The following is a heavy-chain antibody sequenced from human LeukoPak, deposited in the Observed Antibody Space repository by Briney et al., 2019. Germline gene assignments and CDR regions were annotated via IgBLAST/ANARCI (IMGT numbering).Heavy chain of an antibody. CDR2: IYTSGST. Sequence: SETLSLTCTVSGGSISSGSYYWSWIRQPAGKGLEWIGRIYTSGSTNYNPSLKSRVTISVDTSKSQFSLKLSSVTAADTAVYYCARVRSGSYYEAYYYMDVWGKGTTVTVSS. CDR1: GGSISSGSYY. J-gene: IGHJ6*03. CDR3: ARVRSGSYYEAYYYMDV. V-gene: IGHV4-61*02. D-gene: IGHD1-26*01.